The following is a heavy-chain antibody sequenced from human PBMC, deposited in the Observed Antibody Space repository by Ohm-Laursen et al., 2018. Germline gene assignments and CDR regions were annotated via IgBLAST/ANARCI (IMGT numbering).Heavy chain of an antibody. J-gene: IGHJ4*02. CDR2: ISGSGGST. V-gene: IGHV3-23*01. CDR3: AKGTTDVDY. D-gene: IGHD1-1*01. Sequence: SLRLSCSASGITFSGYAMNWVRQAPGKGLEWVSGISGSGGSTDYADSVKGRFTISRDNSKNTLYLQMNSLRAEDTAVYYCAKGTTDVDYWGQGTLVTVSS. CDR1: GITFSGYA.